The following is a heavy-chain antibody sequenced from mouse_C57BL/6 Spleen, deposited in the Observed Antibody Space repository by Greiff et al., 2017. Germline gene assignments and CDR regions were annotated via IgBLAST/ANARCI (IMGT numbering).Heavy chain of an antibody. CDR2: IYPYNGDT. Sequence: EVQVVESGPELVKPGDSVKISCKASGYSFTGYFMNWVMQSHGKSLEWIGRIYPYNGDTFYNQKFKGKATLTVDKSSSTAHMELRSLTSEDSAVYYCARGKGYYDYDDWGQGTLVTVSA. J-gene: IGHJ3*01. CDR1: GYSFTGYF. V-gene: IGHV1-20*01. D-gene: IGHD2-4*01. CDR3: ARGKGYYDYDD.